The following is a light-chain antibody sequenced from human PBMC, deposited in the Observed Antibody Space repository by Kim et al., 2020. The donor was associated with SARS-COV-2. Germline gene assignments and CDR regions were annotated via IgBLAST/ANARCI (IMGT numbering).Light chain of an antibody. Sequence: APGKTARITCGGNNSGSKNVRWYQQKPGQAPVLVIYYDSDRPSGIPERFSGSNSGNTATLTISRVEAGDEADYYCQVWDSSSDHVVFGGGTQLTVL. V-gene: IGLV3-21*04. J-gene: IGLJ2*01. CDR2: YDS. CDR3: QVWDSSSDHVV. CDR1: NSGSKN.